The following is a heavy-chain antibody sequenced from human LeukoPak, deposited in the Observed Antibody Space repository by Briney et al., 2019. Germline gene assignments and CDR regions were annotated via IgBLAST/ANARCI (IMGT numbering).Heavy chain of an antibody. D-gene: IGHD1-7*01. Sequence: SETLSLTCAVYGGSFSGYYWSWIRQPPGKGLEWIGEINHSGSTNYNPSLKSRVTISVDTSKNQFSLKLSPVTAADTAVYYCARLSWNYYFDYWGQGTLVTVSS. J-gene: IGHJ4*02. CDR2: INHSGST. CDR1: GGSFSGYY. CDR3: ARLSWNYYFDY. V-gene: IGHV4-34*01.